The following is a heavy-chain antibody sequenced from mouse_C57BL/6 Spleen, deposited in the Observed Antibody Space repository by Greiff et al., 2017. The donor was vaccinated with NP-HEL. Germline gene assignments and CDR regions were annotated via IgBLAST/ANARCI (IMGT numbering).Heavy chain of an antibody. V-gene: IGHV1-80*01. CDR1: GYTFTSYG. J-gene: IGHJ2*01. D-gene: IGHD2-4*01. Sequence: QVQLQQSGAELARPGASVKLSCKASGYTFTSYGISWVKQRPGKGLEWIGQIYPGDGDTNYNGKFKGKATLTADKSSSTAYMQLSSLTSEDSAVYFCARDYDVRFDYWGQGTTLTVSS. CDR3: ARDYDVRFDY. CDR2: IYPGDGDT.